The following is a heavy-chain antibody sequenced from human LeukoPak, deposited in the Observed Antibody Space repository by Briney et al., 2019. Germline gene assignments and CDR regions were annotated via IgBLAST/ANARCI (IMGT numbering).Heavy chain of an antibody. D-gene: IGHD6-19*01. Sequence: SQTLSLTRAISGDSVSSNSAAWHWIRQSPSRGLEWLGRTYYRSKWYNDYAESVKSRMTIKPDTSKNQFSLQLSSVTPEDTAVYYCARGAYGSVWRWGQGTLVTVSS. CDR1: GDSVSSNSAA. J-gene: IGHJ4*02. CDR3: ARGAYGSVWR. V-gene: IGHV6-1*01. CDR2: TYYRSKWYN.